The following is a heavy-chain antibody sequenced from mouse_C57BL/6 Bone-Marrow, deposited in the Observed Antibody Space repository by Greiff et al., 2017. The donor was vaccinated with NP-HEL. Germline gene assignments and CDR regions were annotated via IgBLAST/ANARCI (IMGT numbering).Heavy chain of an antibody. D-gene: IGHD1-1*01. CDR1: GFNIKDDY. CDR3: TTDYYGRAMDY. J-gene: IGHJ4*01. CDR2: IDPENGDT. Sequence: EVMLVESGAELVRPGASVKLSCTASGFNIKDDYMHWVKQRPEQGLEWIGWIDPENGDTEYASKFQGKATITADTSSNTAYLQLSSLTSEDTAVYYCTTDYYGRAMDYWGQGTSVTVSS. V-gene: IGHV14-4*01.